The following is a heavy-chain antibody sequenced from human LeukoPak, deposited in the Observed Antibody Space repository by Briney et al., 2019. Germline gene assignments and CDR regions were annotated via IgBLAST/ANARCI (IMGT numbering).Heavy chain of an antibody. CDR3: ARDNGYSYENWFDP. J-gene: IGHJ5*02. CDR2: ISSSSTI. CDR1: GFTFSSYS. Sequence: GGSLRLSCAASGFTFSSYSMNWVRQAPGKGLEWVSYISSSSTIYYADSVKGRFTISRDNAKNSLYLQMNSLRAEDTAVYYCARDNGYSYENWFDPWGQGTLVTVSS. V-gene: IGHV3-48*01. D-gene: IGHD5-18*01.